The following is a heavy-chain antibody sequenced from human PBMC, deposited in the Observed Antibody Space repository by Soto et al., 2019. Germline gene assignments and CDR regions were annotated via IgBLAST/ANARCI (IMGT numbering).Heavy chain of an antibody. CDR3: AKDPGTYYDFWSGYPDDY. Sequence: EVQLLESGGGLVQPGGSLRLSCAASGFTFSSYAMSWVRQAPGKGLEWVSAISGSGGSTYYADPVKGRFTISRDTSMNTLYLQMNSLRAEDTAVYYCAKDPGTYYDFWSGYPDDYWGQGTLVTVSS. D-gene: IGHD3-3*01. CDR2: ISGSGGST. V-gene: IGHV3-23*01. CDR1: GFTFSSYA. J-gene: IGHJ4*02.